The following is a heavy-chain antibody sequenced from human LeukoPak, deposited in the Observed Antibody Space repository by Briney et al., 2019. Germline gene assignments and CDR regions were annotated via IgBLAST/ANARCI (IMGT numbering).Heavy chain of an antibody. CDR1: GGSVSTIGYS. D-gene: IGHD6-19*01. V-gene: IGHV4-30-2*01. Sequence: PSETLSLTCGVSGGSVSTIGYSWSWIRQPPGKGLEWIGYIYQSGSTSYNPSLQSRVTISIDKSKNQFSLKLSSVTAADTAVYYCLAPSLKHSGWSKVRFDPWGQGTLVTVSS. CDR2: IYQSGST. CDR3: LAPSLKHSGWSKVRFDP. J-gene: IGHJ5*02.